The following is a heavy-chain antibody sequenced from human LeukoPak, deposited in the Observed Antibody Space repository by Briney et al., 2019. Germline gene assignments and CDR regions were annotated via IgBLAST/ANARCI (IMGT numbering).Heavy chain of an antibody. V-gene: IGHV3-30*04. Sequence: PGRSLRLSCAASGFTFSSYAMHWVRQAPGKGLEWVAVISYDGSNKYYADSVKGRFTISRDNSKNTLYLQMNSLRAEDTAVYYCARDAGLAPTYYDILTGPFDYWGQGTLVTVSS. CDR1: GFTFSSYA. J-gene: IGHJ4*02. D-gene: IGHD3-9*01. CDR3: ARDAGLAPTYYDILTGPFDY. CDR2: ISYDGSNK.